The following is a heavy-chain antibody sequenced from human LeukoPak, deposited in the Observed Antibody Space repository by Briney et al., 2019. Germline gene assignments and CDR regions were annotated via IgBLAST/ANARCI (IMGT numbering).Heavy chain of an antibody. CDR2: ISYDGSNE. D-gene: IGHD3-16*01. CDR3: SKRVGGVNNFDY. CDR1: GFTFSSCP. Sequence: GGSLRLSCAASGFTFSSCPMNWVRQAPGKGLEWVAIISYDGSNEYYADSVKGRFTISRDNSKNMLYLQMNSLRAEDTAVYYCSKRVGGVNNFDYWGQGTLVTVSS. V-gene: IGHV3-30-3*02. J-gene: IGHJ4*02.